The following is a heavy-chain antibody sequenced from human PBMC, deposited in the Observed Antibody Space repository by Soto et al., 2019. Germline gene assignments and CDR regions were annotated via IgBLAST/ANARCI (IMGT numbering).Heavy chain of an antibody. J-gene: IGHJ6*02. V-gene: IGHV1-69*13. Sequence: GASVKVSCKGSGGTVSSYAIRWVRQAPGQGLEWMGGIIPIFGTANYAQKFQGRVTITADESTSTAYMELSSLRSEDTAVYYCARGQGQLWIYYYGMDVWGQGTTVTLSS. CDR2: IIPIFGTA. D-gene: IGHD5-18*01. CDR3: ARGQGQLWIYYYGMDV. CDR1: GGTVSSYA.